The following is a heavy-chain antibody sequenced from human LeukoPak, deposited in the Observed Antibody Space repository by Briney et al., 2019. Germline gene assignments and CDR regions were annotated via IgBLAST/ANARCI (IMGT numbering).Heavy chain of an antibody. Sequence: ASVKLSCTAPGYTFTSYGISWVRQAPGQGLEWMGWISAYNGDTNYAQKLEGRVTMTTGASTSTAYKDQRSRRSDEAAVEYCARDTFITLTAGSWFDPWGQGTLVTVSS. J-gene: IGHJ5*02. D-gene: IGHD3-22*01. CDR3: ARDTFITLTAGSWFDP. V-gene: IGHV1-18*01. CDR1: GYTFTSYG. CDR2: ISAYNGDT.